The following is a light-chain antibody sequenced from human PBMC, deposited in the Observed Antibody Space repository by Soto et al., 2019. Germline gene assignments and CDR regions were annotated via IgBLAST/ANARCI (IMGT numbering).Light chain of an antibody. CDR3: VAWDDIVSGRV. J-gene: IGLJ3*02. V-gene: IGLV1-47*01. CDR2: TNS. Sequence: QSVLTQPPSASGTPGQRVTISCSGSSSNIEKNYAYWYQQVPGSAPKVLIYTNSERPSGVPDRFSGSKSGTSAYLAISGLRSGDEAVYYCVAWDDIVSGRVFGGGTKLTVL. CDR1: SSNIEKNY.